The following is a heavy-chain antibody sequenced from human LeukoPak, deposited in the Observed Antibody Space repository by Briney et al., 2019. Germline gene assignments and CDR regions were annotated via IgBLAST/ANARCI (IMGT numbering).Heavy chain of an antibody. CDR1: GGSISSYY. J-gene: IGHJ5*02. Sequence: PETLSLTCTVSGGSISSYYWSWIRQPPGKGLEWIGYIYYSGSTNYNPSLKSRVTISVDTSKNQFSLKLSSVTAADTAVYYCARGSVFSGWFDPWGQGTLVTVSS. CDR2: IYYSGST. CDR3: ARGSVFSGWFDP. V-gene: IGHV4-59*01. D-gene: IGHD3-3*01.